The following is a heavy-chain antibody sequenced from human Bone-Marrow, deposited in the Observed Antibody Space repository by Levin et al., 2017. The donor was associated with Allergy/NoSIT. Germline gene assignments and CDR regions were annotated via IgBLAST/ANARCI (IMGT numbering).Heavy chain of an antibody. CDR3: ARDRDFDLLTGFSQFYFDY. V-gene: IGHV6-1*01. J-gene: IGHJ4*02. CDR1: GDSVSSNSAA. CDR2: TYYRSQWHQ. D-gene: IGHD3-9*01. Sequence: SETLSLTCAISGDSVSSNSAAWNWIRQSPLGGLEWLGRTYYRSQWHQDYADSLEGRIIINSDTSKNQFSLHLNSVTPDDKAVYYCARDRDFDLLTGFSQFYFDYWGQGTLVTVSS.